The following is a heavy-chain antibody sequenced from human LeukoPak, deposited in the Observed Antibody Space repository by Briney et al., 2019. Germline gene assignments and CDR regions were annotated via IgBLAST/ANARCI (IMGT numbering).Heavy chain of an antibody. CDR1: GGSVSSSIYH. CDR3: VRGHGGY. V-gene: IGHV4-61*01. CDR2: TYNGGST. J-gene: IGHJ4*02. Sequence: PSETLSLTCTVSGGSVSSSIYHWFWIPQPPGKGLEWIGFTYNGGSTYYNPSLKSRVTISVDMAKNQFSLKVMSVTAADTAVYYCVRGHGGYWGQGTLVTVSS.